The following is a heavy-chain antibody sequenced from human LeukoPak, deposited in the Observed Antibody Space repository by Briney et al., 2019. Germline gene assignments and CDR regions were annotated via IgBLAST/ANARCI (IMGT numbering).Heavy chain of an antibody. CDR1: GGSFSGYY. J-gene: IGHJ3*01. Sequence: KSSETLSLTCAVYGGSFSGYYWSWIRQPPGKGLEWIGEINHSGSTNYNPSLKSRVTISVDTSKNQFSLKLSSVTAADTAVYYCARISSSNWYNERGAFDVWGQGTMVTVSS. CDR2: INHSGST. CDR3: ARISSSNWYNERGAFDV. V-gene: IGHV4-34*01. D-gene: IGHD6-13*01.